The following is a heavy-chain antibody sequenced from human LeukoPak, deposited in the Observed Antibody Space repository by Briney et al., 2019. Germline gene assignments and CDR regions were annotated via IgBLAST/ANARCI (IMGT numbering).Heavy chain of an antibody. V-gene: IGHV4-59*01. J-gene: IGHJ5*02. Sequence: SETLSLTCTVSGGSISSYYWSWIRQPPGKGLEWIGYIYYSGSTNYNPSLKSRVTISVDTSKNQFSLKLSSVTAADTAVYHCARGSNWLDPWGQGTLVTVSS. CDR1: GGSISSYY. CDR3: ARGSNWLDP. CDR2: IYYSGST. D-gene: IGHD6-6*01.